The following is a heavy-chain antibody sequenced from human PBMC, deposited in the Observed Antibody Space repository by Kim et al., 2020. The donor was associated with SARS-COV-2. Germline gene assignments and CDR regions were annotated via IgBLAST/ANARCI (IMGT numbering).Heavy chain of an antibody. Sequence: TSSGTIYSADPVKGRFTISRDNAKNSLYLQMNSLRDEDTAVYYCARGLTDWGQGTLVTVSS. CDR2: TSSGTI. D-gene: IGHD3-16*01. V-gene: IGHV3-48*02. J-gene: IGHJ4*02. CDR3: ARGLTD.